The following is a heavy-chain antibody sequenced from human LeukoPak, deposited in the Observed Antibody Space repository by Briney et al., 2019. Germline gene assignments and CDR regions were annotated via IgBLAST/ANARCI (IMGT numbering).Heavy chain of an antibody. V-gene: IGHV4-59*08. Sequence: SETLSLTCTVSGGSISSYYWSWIRQPPGKGLEWIGYISYTGSTNYNPSLQSRVTISVDTSKNQFSLKLSSVTAADTAVYYCASNYYGSGSLDYWGQGNLVTVSS. D-gene: IGHD3-10*01. CDR2: ISYTGST. CDR1: GGSISSYY. J-gene: IGHJ4*02. CDR3: ASNYYGSGSLDY.